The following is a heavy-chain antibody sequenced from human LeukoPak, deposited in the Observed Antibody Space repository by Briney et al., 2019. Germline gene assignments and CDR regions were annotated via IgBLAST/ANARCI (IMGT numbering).Heavy chain of an antibody. D-gene: IGHD2-8*01. Sequence: GGSLRLSCAASGFTFSSYAMGWVRQAPGKGLEWVSSISGSGGSTYYADSVKGRFTISRDNAKNSLYLQMISLRAEDTAVHYCARDLYGNSFWGQGTLVTVSS. V-gene: IGHV3-23*01. CDR3: ARDLYGNSF. CDR1: GFTFSSYA. J-gene: IGHJ4*02. CDR2: ISGSGGST.